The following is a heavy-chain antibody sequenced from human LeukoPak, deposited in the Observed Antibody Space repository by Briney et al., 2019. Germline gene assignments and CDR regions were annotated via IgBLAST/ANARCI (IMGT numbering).Heavy chain of an antibody. D-gene: IGHD3-10*01. J-gene: IGHJ4*02. V-gene: IGHV1-46*01. Sequence: ASVKVSCKASGYTFTSYYMHWVRQAPGQGLEWMGIINPSGGSTSYAQKFQGRVTMTRDTSTSTVYMELSSLGSEDTAVYYCARDLNYYGSGRSLDYWGQGTLVTVSS. CDR2: INPSGGST. CDR1: GYTFTSYY. CDR3: ARDLNYYGSGRSLDY.